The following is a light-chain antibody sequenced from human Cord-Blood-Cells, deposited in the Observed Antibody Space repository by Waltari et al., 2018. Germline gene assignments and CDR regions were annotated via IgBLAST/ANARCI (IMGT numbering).Light chain of an antibody. J-gene: IGKJ3*01. CDR1: QGISNY. CDR2: AAS. V-gene: IGKV1-27*01. CDR3: QKYNSASIT. Sequence: IEMTQSPSYLSASVGDRVNITCRASQGISNYLAWYQQKPVKVPKLLIYAASTLQSGVPSRFSGSGAGTDFTLTISSRQPEDVATYYCQKYNSASITFGPGTKVDIK.